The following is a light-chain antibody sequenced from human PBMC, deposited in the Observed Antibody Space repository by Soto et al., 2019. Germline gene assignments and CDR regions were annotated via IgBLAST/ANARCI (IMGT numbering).Light chain of an antibody. Sequence: QSALTQPASVSGSPGQSITISCTGTSSDIGSSNLVSWYQQSTGNSPKLMIYEVSQRPSGVSNRFSGSKSGKTASLTISGLQAEDEGDYYCCSHAGSRHWLFGGGTKLTVL. CDR2: EVS. CDR1: SSDIGSSNL. J-gene: IGLJ3*02. V-gene: IGLV2-23*02. CDR3: CSHAGSRHWL.